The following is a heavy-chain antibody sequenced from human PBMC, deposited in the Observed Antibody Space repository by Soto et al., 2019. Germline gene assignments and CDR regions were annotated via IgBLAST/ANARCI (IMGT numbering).Heavy chain of an antibody. V-gene: IGHV1-18*01. CDR1: GYIFNNYG. CDR3: ARDIDYDIDY. J-gene: IGHJ4*02. Sequence: QVRLVQSGAEVQMPGASVKVSCKASGYIFNNYGISWVRQAPGQGLEWMGWIYSKEGKINFAQKFQGRVTLTTDTSTSTVYIELRSLRFDDSAVYFCARDIDYDIDYWGQGTLVTVSS. CDR2: IYSKEGKI. D-gene: IGHD4-17*01.